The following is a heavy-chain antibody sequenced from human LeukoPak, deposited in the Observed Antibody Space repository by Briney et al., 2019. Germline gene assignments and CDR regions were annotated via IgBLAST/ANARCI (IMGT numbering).Heavy chain of an antibody. V-gene: IGHV1-8*02. D-gene: IGHD5-18*01. CDR1: GYTFTSYG. CDR3: ARGRARGYSYGYPGLNWFDP. CDR2: MNPNSGNT. J-gene: IGHJ5*02. Sequence: ASVKVSCKASGYTFTSYGISWVRQAPGQGLEWMGWMNPNSGNTGYAQKFQGRVTMTRNTSISTAYMELSSLRSEDTAVYYCARGRARGYSYGYPGLNWFDPWGQGTLVTVSS.